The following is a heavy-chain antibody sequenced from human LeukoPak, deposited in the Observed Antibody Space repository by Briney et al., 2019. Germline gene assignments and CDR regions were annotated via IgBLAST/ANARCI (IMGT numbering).Heavy chain of an antibody. CDR1: GFTFSSYS. V-gene: IGHV3-23*01. J-gene: IGHJ4*02. CDR2: ISGSGGST. D-gene: IGHD6-13*01. Sequence: PGGSLILSCAASGFTFSSYSMNWVRQAPGKGLEWVSSISGSGGSTYYAASVKGRFTISRDNSKNTLYLQMNSLRAEDTAVYYCAKSHSSSWYYFDYWGQGTLVTVSS. CDR3: AKSHSSSWYYFDY.